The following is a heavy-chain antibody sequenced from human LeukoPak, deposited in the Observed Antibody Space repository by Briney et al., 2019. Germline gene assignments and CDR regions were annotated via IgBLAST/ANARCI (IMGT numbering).Heavy chain of an antibody. Sequence: GGSLRLSCAASGFTVSDSYMGGVRQAPGKGLEWVSIIYSGGKTDYGDSVKGRFIISRDSSKNTLFLQMSSLRAEDTAVYYCARVASDSRGWYHFDYWGQGTLVTVSS. CDR2: IYSGGKT. V-gene: IGHV3-53*01. J-gene: IGHJ4*02. CDR1: GFTVSDSY. D-gene: IGHD6-19*01. CDR3: ARVASDSRGWYHFDY.